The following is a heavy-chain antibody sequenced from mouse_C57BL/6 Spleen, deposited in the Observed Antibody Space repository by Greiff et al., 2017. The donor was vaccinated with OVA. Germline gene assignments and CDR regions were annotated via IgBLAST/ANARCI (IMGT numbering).Heavy chain of an antibody. J-gene: IGHJ3*01. CDR3: ARDRGDPWFAY. V-gene: IGHV1-26*01. D-gene: IGHD3-2*01. Sequence: QLQQSGPELVKPGASVKISCKASGYTFTDYYMNWVKQSHGKSLEWIGDINPNNGGTSYNQKFKGKATLTVDKSSSTAYMELRSLTSEDSAVYYCARDRGDPWFAYWGQGTLVTVSA. CDR1: GYTFTDYY. CDR2: INPNNGGT.